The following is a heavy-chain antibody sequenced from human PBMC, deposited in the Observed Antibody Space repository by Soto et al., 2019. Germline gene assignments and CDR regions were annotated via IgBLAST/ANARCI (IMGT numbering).Heavy chain of an antibody. J-gene: IGHJ5*02. CDR3: ARLPRMYSGHNWFDP. CDR1: GGSISSGDYY. V-gene: IGHV4-30-4*01. D-gene: IGHD1-26*01. Sequence: QVQLQESGPGLVKPSQTLSLTCTVSGGSISSGDYYWSWIRQPPGKGLEWIGYIYYSGSPYYNPSLKSRVTSSVDTSKNQFSLKLSSVTAADTAVYYCARLPRMYSGHNWFDPWGQGTLVTVSS. CDR2: IYYSGSP.